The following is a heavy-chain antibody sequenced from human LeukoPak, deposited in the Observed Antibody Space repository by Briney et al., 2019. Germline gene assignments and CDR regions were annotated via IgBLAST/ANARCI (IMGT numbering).Heavy chain of an antibody. V-gene: IGHV4-30-4*01. J-gene: IGHJ4*02. CDR2: IYYSGST. CDR3: ARWVATGAYYFDY. Sequence: SKSLSLTCTVSGGSISSGGYYWSWIRQPPGKGLEWIVYIYYSGSTYYNPSLKSRVTMSVDTSKNQFSLKLSSVTAADTAVYYCARWVATGAYYFDYWGQGTLVTVSS. D-gene: IGHD1-14*01. CDR1: GGSISSGGYY.